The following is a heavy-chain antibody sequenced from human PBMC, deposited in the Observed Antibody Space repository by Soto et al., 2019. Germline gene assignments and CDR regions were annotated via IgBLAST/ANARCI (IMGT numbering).Heavy chain of an antibody. CDR3: ARDLVGDYGSLLDY. CDR1: GFTFSDFY. J-gene: IGHJ4*02. CDR2: ISSSSSYT. Sequence: QVQLVESGGGLVNPGGSLSLSCAASGFTFSDFYMSWIRQAPGKGLAWVSYISSSSSYTNYADSVKGRFTISRDNAKKALYLQLNSLRAEETAVYYCARDLVGDYGSLLDYWGQGNLVTVSS. D-gene: IGHD4-17*01. V-gene: IGHV3-11*06.